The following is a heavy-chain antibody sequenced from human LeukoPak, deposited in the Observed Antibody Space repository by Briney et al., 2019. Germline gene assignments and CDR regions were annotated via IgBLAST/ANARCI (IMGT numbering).Heavy chain of an antibody. J-gene: IGHJ6*03. D-gene: IGHD5-18*01. CDR1: GFTFSSYG. V-gene: IGHV3-30*02. CDR3: TRGSGYSYGYRPPFYYYMDV. CDR2: IPYDGSNK. Sequence: GGSLRLSCAASGFTFSSYGMHWVRQAPGKGLEWVTFIPYDGSNKYYADSVKGRFTISRDNSKNTLYLQMNSLRAEDTAVYYCTRGSGYSYGYRPPFYYYMDVWGKGTTVTVFS.